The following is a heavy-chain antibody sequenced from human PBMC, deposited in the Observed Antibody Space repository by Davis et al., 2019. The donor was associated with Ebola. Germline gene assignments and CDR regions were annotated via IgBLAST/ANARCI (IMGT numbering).Heavy chain of an antibody. CDR1: GFTFSSYW. V-gene: IGHV3-7*03. Sequence: GGSLRLSCAASGFTFSSYWMSWVRQAPGKGLEWVANIKQDGSEKYYVDSVKGRFTISRDNAKNSLYLQMNSLRAEDTAVYYCARGGRVVVPAAIRAYYYGMDVWGQGTTVTVSS. J-gene: IGHJ6*02. CDR2: IKQDGSEK. D-gene: IGHD2-2*01. CDR3: ARGGRVVVPAAIRAYYYGMDV.